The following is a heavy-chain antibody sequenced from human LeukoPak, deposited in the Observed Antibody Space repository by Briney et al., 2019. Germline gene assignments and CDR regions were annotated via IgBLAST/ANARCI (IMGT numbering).Heavy chain of an antibody. CDR1: GFTFNTYW. V-gene: IGHV3-7*03. CDR2: VRPDGREQ. D-gene: IGHD2-21*02. CDR3: ATAYCGGDCYSGWFDP. Sequence: GGSLRLSCSASGFTFNTYWMSWVRQAPGKGLQWVANVRPDGREQRYVDSVKGRFTISRDNAKNSLYLQMNSLRAEDTALYYCATAYCGGDCYSGWFDPWGQGTLVTVSS. J-gene: IGHJ5*02.